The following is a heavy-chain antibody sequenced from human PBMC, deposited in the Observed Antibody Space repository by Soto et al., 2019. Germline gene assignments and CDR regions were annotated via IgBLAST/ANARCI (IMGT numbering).Heavy chain of an antibody. Sequence: SVKVSCKAAGVTNNRKDMRWARQANGRGLECMGGITPIFGTANYAQKLQGRVTITADESTSTAYMELRRLRSEETAVYYCASDRDIVVVPSAYYFYYGIDVWAQGTTL. CDR2: ITPIFGTA. V-gene: IGHV1-69*13. CDR3: ASDRDIVVVPSAYYFYYGIDV. D-gene: IGHD2-2*01. J-gene: IGHJ6*02. CDR1: GVTNNRKD.